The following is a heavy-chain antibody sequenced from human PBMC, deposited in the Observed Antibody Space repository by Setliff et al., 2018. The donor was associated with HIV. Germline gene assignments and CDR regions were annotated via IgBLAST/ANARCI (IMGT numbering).Heavy chain of an antibody. CDR3: ARLPAWTPGIAADVTDY. Sequence: GGSLRLSCAASGFTFSDYYMSWIRQAPGKGLEWVSYISRSGSIIYYADSVKGRFTISRDNAKNSLYLQMNSLRAEDTALYYCARLPAWTPGIAADVTDYWGQGTLVTVSS. D-gene: IGHD6-13*01. J-gene: IGHJ4*02. V-gene: IGHV3-11*01. CDR2: ISRSGSII. CDR1: GFTFSDYY.